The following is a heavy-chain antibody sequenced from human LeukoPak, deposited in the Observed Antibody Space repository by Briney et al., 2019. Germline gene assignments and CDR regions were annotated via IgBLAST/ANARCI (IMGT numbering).Heavy chain of an antibody. J-gene: IGHJ5*02. CDR2: ISSSGSTI. CDR3: ARDKDYILWFDP. Sequence: GGSLRLSCAASGFTFSDYYMSWLRQAPGKGLVGVSYISSSGSTIYYADSVKGRFTISRDNAKNSLYLQMNSLRAEDTAVYYCARDKDYILWFDPWGQGTLVTVSS. D-gene: IGHD4-11*01. V-gene: IGHV3-11*01. CDR1: GFTFSDYY.